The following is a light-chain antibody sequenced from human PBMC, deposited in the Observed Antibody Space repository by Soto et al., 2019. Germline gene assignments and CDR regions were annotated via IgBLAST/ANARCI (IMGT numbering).Light chain of an antibody. CDR3: QHHGGSPLFT. CDR2: GAT. J-gene: IGKJ3*01. V-gene: IGKV3-20*01. CDR1: QSVSTY. Sequence: EIVLAQSPGTLSLSPGERATLFCRASQSVSTYLNWYQQKLGQAHRLLIFGATSRATGVPDRFSGSGSGTDFTLTISRLEPEDFAVYYCQHHGGSPLFTFGPGTKVDI.